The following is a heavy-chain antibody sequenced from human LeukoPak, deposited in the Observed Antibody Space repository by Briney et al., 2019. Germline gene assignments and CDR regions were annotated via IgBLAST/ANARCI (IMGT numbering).Heavy chain of an antibody. CDR3: ARVYSGEFLEWLLAV. CDR2: ISSNGGST. V-gene: IGHV3-64*01. CDR1: GFTFSTYA. D-gene: IGHD3-3*01. Sequence: GGSLRLSCAASGFTFSTYAMHWVRQAPGKGLEYVSAISSNGGSTYYANSVKGRFTISRDNSKNTLYLQMGGLRAEDMAVYYCARVYSGEFLEWLLAVWGKGTTVTVSS. J-gene: IGHJ6*04.